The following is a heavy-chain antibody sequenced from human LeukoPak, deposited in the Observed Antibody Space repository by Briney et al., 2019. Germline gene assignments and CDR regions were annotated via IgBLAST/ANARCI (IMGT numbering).Heavy chain of an antibody. CDR1: GGSISSSSYY. Sequence: SETLSLTCTVSGGSISSSSYYWGWIRQPPGKGLEWIGSIYYSGSTYFNPSLKSRVTISVDTSKNQFSLKLSSVTAADTAVYYCARHDPGGWLVPFDYWGQGTLVTVSS. D-gene: IGHD6-19*01. J-gene: IGHJ4*02. V-gene: IGHV4-39*01. CDR3: ARHDPGGWLVPFDY. CDR2: IYYSGST.